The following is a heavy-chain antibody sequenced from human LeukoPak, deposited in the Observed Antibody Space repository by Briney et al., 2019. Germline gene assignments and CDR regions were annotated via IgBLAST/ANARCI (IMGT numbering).Heavy chain of an antibody. V-gene: IGHV3-48*01. D-gene: IGHD3-10*02. Sequence: GGSLRLSCAASGFTFSSHSMNWVRQAPGRGPEWVSYISSSSSTIYYSDSVKGRFTISRDNAKNSLYLQMNSLRAEDTAVYYCAELGITMIGGVWGKGTTVTISS. CDR3: AELGITMIGGV. J-gene: IGHJ6*04. CDR1: GFTFSSHS. CDR2: ISSSSSTI.